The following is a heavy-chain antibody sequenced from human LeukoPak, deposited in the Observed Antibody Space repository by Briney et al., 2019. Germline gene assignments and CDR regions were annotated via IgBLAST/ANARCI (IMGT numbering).Heavy chain of an antibody. V-gene: IGHV4-39*07. J-gene: IGHJ6*03. CDR1: GGSISSSSYY. CDR2: IYYSGST. Sequence: SETLSLTCTVSGGSISSSSYYWGWIRQPPGKGLEWIGTIYYSGSTYYNPSLKSRVTVSVDTSKNRFSLKLSSVTAADTAVYYCARVSSVWIKDYYSYMDVWGKGTTVTVSS. D-gene: IGHD5-12*01. CDR3: ARVSSVWIKDYYSYMDV.